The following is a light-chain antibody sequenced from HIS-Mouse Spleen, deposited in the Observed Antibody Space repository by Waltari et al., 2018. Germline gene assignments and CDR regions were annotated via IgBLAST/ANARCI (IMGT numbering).Light chain of an antibody. CDR2: AAS. CDR1: QGISSY. Sequence: DIQLTQSPSFLSASVGDRVTITCRASQGISSYLAWYQQKPAKAPKLLIYAASTLQSGVPSRFSGSGSGTEFTLTISSLQPEDFATYYCQQLNSYPPPFGQGTKVEIK. V-gene: IGKV1-9*01. J-gene: IGKJ1*01. CDR3: QQLNSYPPP.